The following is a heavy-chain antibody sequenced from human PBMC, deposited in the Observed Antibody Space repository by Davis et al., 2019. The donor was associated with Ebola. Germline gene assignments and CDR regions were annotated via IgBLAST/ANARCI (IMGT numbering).Heavy chain of an antibody. D-gene: IGHD3-22*01. CDR2: IIPIFGTA. CDR3: ARVLRPARTPDSYYYYYMDV. J-gene: IGHJ6*03. CDR1: GGTFSSYA. Sequence: SVKVSCKASGGTFSSYAISWVRQAPGQGLEWMGGIIPIFGTANYAQKFQGRVTITADESTSTAYMELSSLRSEDTAVYYCARVLRPARTPDSYYYYYMDVWGKGTTVTVSS. V-gene: IGHV1-69*13.